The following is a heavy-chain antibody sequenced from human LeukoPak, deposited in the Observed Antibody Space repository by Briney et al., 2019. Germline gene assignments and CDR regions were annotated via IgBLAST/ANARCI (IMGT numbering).Heavy chain of an antibody. CDR2: INPNSGGT. J-gene: IGHJ4*02. Sequence: ASVKVSCKASGYTFTSYGISWVRQAPGQGLEWMGWINPNSGGTNYAQKFQGRVTMTRDTSISTAYMELSRLRSDDTAVYYCARYYDFSYDYWGQGTLVTVSS. CDR1: GYTFTSYG. D-gene: IGHD3-3*01. CDR3: ARYYDFSYDY. V-gene: IGHV1-2*02.